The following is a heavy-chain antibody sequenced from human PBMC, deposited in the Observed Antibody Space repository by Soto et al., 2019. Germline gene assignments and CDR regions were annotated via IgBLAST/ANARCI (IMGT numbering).Heavy chain of an antibody. Sequence: GGSLRLSCAASGFTFSSYAMSWVRQAPGKGLEWVSAISGSGGSTYYADSVKGRFTISRDNSKNTLYLQMNSLRAEDTAVYYCAKDPTAVMITFGGVIVPPTYFDYWGQGTLVTVSS. J-gene: IGHJ4*02. D-gene: IGHD3-16*02. CDR1: GFTFSSYA. CDR3: AKDPTAVMITFGGVIVPPTYFDY. V-gene: IGHV3-23*01. CDR2: ISGSGGST.